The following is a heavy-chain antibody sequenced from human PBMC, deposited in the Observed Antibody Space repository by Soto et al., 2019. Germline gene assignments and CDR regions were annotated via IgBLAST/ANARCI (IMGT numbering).Heavy chain of an antibody. CDR1: GGSISSSFW. CDR2: IYHIGIT. J-gene: IGHJ5*02. Sequence: QVHLRESGPGLVRPSGTLSLTCAVSGGSISSSFWWTWVRQPPGKGLEWIGEIYHIGITHYNPSLKSRVNISVDKSTNQFSLKLNSVTAAETAVYYCARAPRTYDNSEPWGQGILVTVSS. CDR3: ARAPRTYDNSEP. D-gene: IGHD3-9*01. V-gene: IGHV4-4*02.